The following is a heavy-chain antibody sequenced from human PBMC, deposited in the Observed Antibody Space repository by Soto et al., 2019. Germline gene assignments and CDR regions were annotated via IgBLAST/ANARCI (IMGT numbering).Heavy chain of an antibody. CDR1: GGSIRSSGYY. CDR2: IYYGGST. J-gene: IGHJ3*02. D-gene: IGHD2-15*01. V-gene: IGHV4-39*01. Sequence: SETLSHTCTVSGGSIRSSGYYWTWIRQPPGKGLEWIGSIYYGGSTYYNPSLKSRVTISVDTSKNQFSLKLSSVTAADTAVYFCASIICSGGSCYSLGADGFDIWGQGTMVTVSS. CDR3: ASIICSGGSCYSLGADGFDI.